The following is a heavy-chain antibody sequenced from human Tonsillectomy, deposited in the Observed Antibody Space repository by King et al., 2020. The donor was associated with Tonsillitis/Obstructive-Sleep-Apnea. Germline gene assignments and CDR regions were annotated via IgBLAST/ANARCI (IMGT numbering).Heavy chain of an antibody. CDR3: ARATYYDFWSGYVNYMDV. CDR2: IYSGGST. J-gene: IGHJ6*03. Sequence: VQLVESGGGLIQPGGSLRLSCAASGFTVSSNYMSWVRQAPGKGLEWVSVIYSGGSTYHADSVKGRFTISRDNSKNTLDLQMNSLRAEDTAVYYCARATYYDFWSGYVNYMDVWGKGTMVTVSS. V-gene: IGHV3-53*01. CDR1: GFTVSSNY. D-gene: IGHD3-3*01.